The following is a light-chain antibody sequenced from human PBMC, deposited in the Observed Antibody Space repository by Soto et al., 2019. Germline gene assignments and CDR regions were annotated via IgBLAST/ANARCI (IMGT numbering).Light chain of an antibody. V-gene: IGKV3D-15*01. CDR1: QSVNSN. CDR3: QQYNNWYRT. CDR2: DAS. Sequence: EMAMTHSPGTLSVSPRERATLSSRASQSVNSNLAWYQQKPGQAPRLLIYDASRRAPGIPSRFSGSGSGTDFTLTVSSLQPEDFAAYYCQQYNNWYRTFGQGTKVDIK. J-gene: IGKJ1*01.